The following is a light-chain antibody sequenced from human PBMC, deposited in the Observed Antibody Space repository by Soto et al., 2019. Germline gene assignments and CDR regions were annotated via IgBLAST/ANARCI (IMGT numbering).Light chain of an antibody. Sequence: EIVLTQSPASLSLSPGERVTLSCRAGQSISSKLAWYQQKSGQAPRLLIYDATNRATGIPARFSGSGSGTDFTLTISSLEPEDLAVYYCQQRSNWPLYTFGQGTKLEIK. CDR3: QQRSNWPLYT. J-gene: IGKJ2*01. CDR1: QSISSK. CDR2: DAT. V-gene: IGKV3-11*01.